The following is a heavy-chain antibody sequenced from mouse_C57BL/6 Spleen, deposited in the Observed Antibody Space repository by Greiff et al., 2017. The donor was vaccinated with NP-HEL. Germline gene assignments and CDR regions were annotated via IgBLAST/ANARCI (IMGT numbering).Heavy chain of an antibody. CDR2: ISYDGSN. D-gene: IGHD1-1*01. CDR1: GYSITSGYY. Sequence: EVQLVESGPGLVKPSQSLSLTCSVTGYSITSGYYWNWIRQFPGNKLEWMGYISYDGSNNYNPSLKNRISITRDTSKNQFFLKLNSVTTEDTATYYCAREGPLYYGSSYVGYFDVWGTGTTVTVSS. CDR3: AREGPLYYGSSYVGYFDV. J-gene: IGHJ1*03. V-gene: IGHV3-6*01.